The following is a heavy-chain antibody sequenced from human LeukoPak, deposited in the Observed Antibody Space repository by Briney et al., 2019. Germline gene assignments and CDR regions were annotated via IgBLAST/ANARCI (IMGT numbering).Heavy chain of an antibody. Sequence: GGSLRLSCAASGFTFSNYGMHWVRQPPGKGLEWVAFIRYDGGIKHYADSVKGRFTLSRDNSKNTLYLQMNSLRAEDTAVYYCARAWDSSGYDLDYWGQGTLVTVSS. CDR2: IRYDGGIK. J-gene: IGHJ4*02. D-gene: IGHD3-22*01. V-gene: IGHV3-30*02. CDR1: GFTFSNYG. CDR3: ARAWDSSGYDLDY.